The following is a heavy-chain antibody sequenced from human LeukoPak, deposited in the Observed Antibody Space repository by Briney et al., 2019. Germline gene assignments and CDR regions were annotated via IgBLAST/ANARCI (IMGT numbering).Heavy chain of an antibody. Sequence: GRSLRLSCAASGFTFDDYAMHWVRQAPGKGLEWVAVIWYDGSNKYYADSVKGRFTISRDNSKNTLYLQMNSLRAEDTAVYYCARDCSSTSCYSLDYWGQGTLVTVSS. J-gene: IGHJ4*02. D-gene: IGHD2-2*02. V-gene: IGHV3-33*08. CDR1: GFTFDDYA. CDR3: ARDCSSTSCYSLDY. CDR2: IWYDGSNK.